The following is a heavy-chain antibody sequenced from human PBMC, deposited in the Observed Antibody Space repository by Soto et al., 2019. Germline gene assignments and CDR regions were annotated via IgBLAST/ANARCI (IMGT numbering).Heavy chain of an antibody. J-gene: IGHJ5*02. CDR2: ISYDGSNR. CDR1: GFTFSSYG. CDR3: AKCPGVAAAGPPFDP. Sequence: PGGSLRLSCAASGFTFSSYGIHWVRQAPGKGLEWVAVISYDGSNRYYADSVKGRFTISRDNSKNTLYLQMNSLTAEDTAVYYCAKCPGVAAAGPPFDPWGQGTLVTVSS. V-gene: IGHV3-30*18. D-gene: IGHD6-13*01.